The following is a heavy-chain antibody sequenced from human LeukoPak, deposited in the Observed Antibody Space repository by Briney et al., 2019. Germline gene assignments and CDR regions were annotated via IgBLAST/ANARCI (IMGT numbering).Heavy chain of an antibody. CDR1: GFTFSSYA. CDR2: ISGSGGST. D-gene: IGHD3-3*01. Sequence: TGGSLRLSCAASGFTFSSYAMSWVRQAPGKGLEWVSAISGSGGSTYYADSVKGRFTISRDNSKNTLYLQMNSLRAEDTAVYYCAKQPYYDFWSGYYHRAEYFQHWGQGTLVTVSS. J-gene: IGHJ1*01. CDR3: AKQPYYDFWSGYYHRAEYFQH. V-gene: IGHV3-23*01.